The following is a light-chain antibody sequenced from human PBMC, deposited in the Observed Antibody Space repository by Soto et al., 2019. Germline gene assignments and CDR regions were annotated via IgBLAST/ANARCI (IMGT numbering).Light chain of an antibody. CDR3: SSYTSSSTLLYV. J-gene: IGLJ1*01. Sequence: QSALTQPASVSGSPGQSITISCTGTSSDVGGYNYVSWYQQHPGKAPKLMIYDVSNRPSGVSNRFSGSKSGNTASLTISGLQAEDEADYYCSSYTSSSTLLYVFGTVTKVTVL. CDR2: DVS. V-gene: IGLV2-14*01. CDR1: SSDVGGYNY.